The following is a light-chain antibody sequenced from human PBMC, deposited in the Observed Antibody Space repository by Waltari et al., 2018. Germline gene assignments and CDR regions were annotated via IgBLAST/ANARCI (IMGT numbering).Light chain of an antibody. CDR2: GAT. CDR3: QRYNSPPWA. J-gene: IGKJ1*01. Sequence: DIQMTQSPSSLSASVGDTVTITCRATPGVTDYLAWFQQKPGGITRGLIYGATNLQSGVPARFSGSGFGTHFTLTISSLQPEDVATYYCQRYNSPPWAFGQGTKVEIK. V-gene: IGKV1-27*01. CDR1: PGVTDY.